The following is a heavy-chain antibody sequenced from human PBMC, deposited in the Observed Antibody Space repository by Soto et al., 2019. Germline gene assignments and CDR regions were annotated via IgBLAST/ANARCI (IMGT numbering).Heavy chain of an antibody. D-gene: IGHD3-22*01. V-gene: IGHV3-11*01. Sequence: QVHLVESGGGLVKPGGSLRLSCAASGFAFSAYYMSWIRQAPGKGLEWLSYISESGTTIYYADSVKGRFTISRDNAKKSLYLQMNSLRAEDTAVYYCTRSDYDTSGDTDYWGQGTLVTVSS. CDR2: ISESGTTI. CDR1: GFAFSAYY. J-gene: IGHJ4*02. CDR3: TRSDYDTSGDTDY.